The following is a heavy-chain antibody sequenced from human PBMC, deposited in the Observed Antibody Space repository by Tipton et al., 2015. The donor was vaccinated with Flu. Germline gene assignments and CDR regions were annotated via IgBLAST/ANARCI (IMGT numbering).Heavy chain of an antibody. D-gene: IGHD3-10*01. CDR1: GFTFSSYW. Sequence: QLVQSGGGLVQPGGSLRPSCAASGFTFSSYWMSWVRLAPGKGLEWVANIKQDGSEKYYVDSVKGRFTISRANAKNSLYLQMNGLRAEDTAVYYWARDYGCFGELTHWGQGTLVTVSA. V-gene: IGHV3-7*01. J-gene: IGHJ4*02. CDR2: IKQDGSEK. CDR3: ARDYGCFGELTH.